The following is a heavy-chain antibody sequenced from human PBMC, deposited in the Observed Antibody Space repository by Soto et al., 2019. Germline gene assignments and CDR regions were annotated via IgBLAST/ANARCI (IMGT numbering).Heavy chain of an antibody. CDR1: GGSFSENY. J-gene: IGHJ1*01. V-gene: IGHV4-34*01. D-gene: IGHD3-10*01. CDR3: ATSLWFGTQPEI. CDR2: ISPSGTT. Sequence: QVHLEQWGAGLLKPSETLSLSCGVSGGSFSENYWTWFRQPPGKGLEWIGEISPSGTTKYVPSLKSRVTITTDTSKNQFSLKVSSVTAADTAVYFCATSLWFGTQPEIWGQGTLVTVSS.